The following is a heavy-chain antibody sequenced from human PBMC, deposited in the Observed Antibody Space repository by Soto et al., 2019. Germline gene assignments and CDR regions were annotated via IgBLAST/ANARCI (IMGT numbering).Heavy chain of an antibody. CDR1: GGSISSGGYY. CDR3: ARAAHYSSPFRWFDP. J-gene: IGHJ5*02. CDR2: IYYSGST. Sequence: QVQLQESGPGLVKPSQTLSLTCTVSGGSISSGGYYWSWIRQHPGQGLEWIGYIYYSGSTNYNPCLKSRVTLSVDTSKNQFSLKLSSVTAADTAVYYCARAAHYSSPFRWFDPWGQGTLVTVSS. D-gene: IGHD6-13*01. V-gene: IGHV4-31*03.